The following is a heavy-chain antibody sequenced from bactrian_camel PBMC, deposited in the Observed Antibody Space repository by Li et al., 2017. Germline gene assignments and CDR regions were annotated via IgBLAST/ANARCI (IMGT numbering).Heavy chain of an antibody. CDR3: AGNNYISPYYSRLLPENFNF. CDR1: GDTHRRKT. Sequence: QVQLVESGGGSVLGGGSLRLSCAVSGDTHRRKTMGWFRQTPGKEREGVAGINSEGDTTYASAQVRARFIISKGSAENTLNLQMNNLNPADAGMYFCAGNNYISPYYSRLLPENFNFWGRGTQVTVS. V-gene: IGHV3S53*01. CDR2: INSEGDT. D-gene: IGHD2*01. J-gene: IGHJ4*01.